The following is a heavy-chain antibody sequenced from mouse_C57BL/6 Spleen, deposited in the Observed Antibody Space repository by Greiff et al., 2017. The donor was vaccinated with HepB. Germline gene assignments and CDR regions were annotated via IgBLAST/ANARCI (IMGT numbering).Heavy chain of an antibody. CDR1: GFNIKDYY. CDR2: IDPEDGET. V-gene: IGHV14-2*01. J-gene: IGHJ2*01. CDR3: ALYYYGSSYYFDY. Sequence: EVKLQESGAELVKPGASVKLSCTASGFNIKDYYMHWVKQRTEQGLEWIGRIDPEDGETKYAPKFQGKATITADTSSNTAYLQLSSLTSEDTAVYYCALYYYGSSYYFDYWGQGTTLTVSS. D-gene: IGHD1-1*01.